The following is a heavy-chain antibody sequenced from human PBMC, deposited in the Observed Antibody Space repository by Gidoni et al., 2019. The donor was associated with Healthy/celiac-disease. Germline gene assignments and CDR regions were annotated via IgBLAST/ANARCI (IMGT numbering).Heavy chain of an antibody. Sequence: QVQLVESGGGVVQPGRSLRLSCAASGFTFSSYAMHWVRQAPGKGLECVAVISYDGSNKYYADSVKCRFTISRDNSKNTLYLQMNSLRAEDTAVYYCARGYRGMDVWGQGTTVTVSS. CDR3: ARGYRGMDV. CDR2: ISYDGSNK. D-gene: IGHD1-1*01. CDR1: GFTFSSYA. V-gene: IGHV3-30-3*01. J-gene: IGHJ6*02.